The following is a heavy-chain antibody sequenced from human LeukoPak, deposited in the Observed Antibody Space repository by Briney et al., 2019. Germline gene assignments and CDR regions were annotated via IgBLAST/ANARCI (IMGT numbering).Heavy chain of an antibody. Sequence: PGGSLRLSCAASTFALSRYAMHWVRQAPGKGLEWVAVISYDGSNKYYADSVKGRFTISRDNSKNTLYLQMNSLRAEDTAVYYCARDLSSLIAAAGNWFDPWGQGTLVTVSS. CDR3: ARDLSSLIAAAGNWFDP. CDR2: ISYDGSNK. CDR1: TFALSRYA. J-gene: IGHJ5*02. V-gene: IGHV3-30*04. D-gene: IGHD6-13*01.